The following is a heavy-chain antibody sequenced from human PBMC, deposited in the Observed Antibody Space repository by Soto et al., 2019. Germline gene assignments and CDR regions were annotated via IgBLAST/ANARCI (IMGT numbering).Heavy chain of an antibody. CDR2: ISGSGGST. CDR3: AKDRYCSSTSCRPGNWFDP. D-gene: IGHD2-2*01. CDR1: GFTFSSYA. J-gene: IGHJ5*02. V-gene: IGHV3-23*01. Sequence: GGSLRLSCAASGFTFSSYAMSWVRQAPGKGLEWVSAISGSGGSTYYADSVKGRFTISRDKSKNTLYLQMNSLRAEDTAVYYCAKDRYCSSTSCRPGNWFDPWGQGTLVTVSS.